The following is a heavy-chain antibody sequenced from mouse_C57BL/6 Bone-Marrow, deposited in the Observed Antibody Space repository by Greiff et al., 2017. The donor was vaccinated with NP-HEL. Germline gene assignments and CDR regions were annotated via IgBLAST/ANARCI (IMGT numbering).Heavy chain of an antibody. CDR1: GYTFTSYW. CDR3: ARGGILTDFDY. Sequence: QVQLQQPGAELVRPGSSVKLSCKASGYTFTSYWMHWVKQRPIQGLEWIGNIDPSDSETHYNQNVKDKATLTVDKSSSTAYMQLSSLTSEDSAVYYCARGGILTDFDYWGQGTTLTVSS. V-gene: IGHV1-52*01. CDR2: IDPSDSET. D-gene: IGHD2-5*01. J-gene: IGHJ2*01.